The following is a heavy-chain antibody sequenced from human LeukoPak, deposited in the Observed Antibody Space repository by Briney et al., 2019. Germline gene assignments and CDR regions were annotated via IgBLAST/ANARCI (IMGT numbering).Heavy chain of an antibody. CDR2: ISSSGSTI. CDR1: GFTFSSYE. J-gene: IGHJ4*02. Sequence: GGSLRLSCAASGFTFSSYEMNSVRQAPGKGLEWVSYISSSGSTIYYAASVKGRFTISRDNAKNSLYLQMNSLRAEDTAVYYCARVLATAFDYWGQGTLVTVSS. D-gene: IGHD5-12*01. CDR3: ARVLATAFDY. V-gene: IGHV3-48*03.